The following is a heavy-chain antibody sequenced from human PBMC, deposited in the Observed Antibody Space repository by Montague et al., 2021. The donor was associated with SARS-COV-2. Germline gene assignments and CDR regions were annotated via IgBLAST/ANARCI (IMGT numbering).Heavy chain of an antibody. V-gene: IGHV4-31*03. CDR1: GGSISSGGYY. Sequence: TLSLTCTISGGSISSGGYYWSWIRQHPGKGLEWNGYIYYSGSTYYNPSLKSRVTISVDTSKNQFSLKLSSVTAADTAVYYCATESVVPASLYYYGMDVWGQGTTVTVSS. D-gene: IGHD2-2*01. J-gene: IGHJ6*01. CDR3: ATESVVPASLYYYGMDV. CDR2: IYYSGST.